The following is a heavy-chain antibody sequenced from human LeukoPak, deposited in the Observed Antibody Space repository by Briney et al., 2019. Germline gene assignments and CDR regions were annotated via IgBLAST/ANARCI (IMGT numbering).Heavy chain of an antibody. J-gene: IGHJ6*04. CDR2: INAGNGNT. CDR1: GYTFTSYA. Sequence: ASVRVSCKASGYTFTSYAMHWVRQAPGQRLEWMGWINAGNGNTKYSHKFQGRVTITRATSTSTAYMELSSLRSEDTAVYYCARVIAVAGYYYYGMDVWGKGTTVTVSS. D-gene: IGHD6-19*01. CDR3: ARVIAVAGYYYYGMDV. V-gene: IGHV1-3*01.